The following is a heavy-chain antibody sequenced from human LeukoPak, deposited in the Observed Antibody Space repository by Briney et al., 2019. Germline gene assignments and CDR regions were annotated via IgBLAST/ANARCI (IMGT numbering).Heavy chain of an antibody. J-gene: IGHJ4*02. CDR2: IIPILGIA. V-gene: IGHV1-69*02. CDR3: ARGGQEANWGSTRY. CDR1: GGTFSSYT. Sequence: SVKASCKASGGTFSSYTISWVRQAPGQGLEWMGRIIPILGIANYAQKFQGRVTITADKSTSTAYMELSSLRSEDTAVYYRARGGQEANWGSTRYWGQGTLVTVSS. D-gene: IGHD7-27*01.